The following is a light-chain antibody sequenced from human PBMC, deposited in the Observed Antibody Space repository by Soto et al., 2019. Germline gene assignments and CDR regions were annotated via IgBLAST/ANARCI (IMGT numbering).Light chain of an antibody. J-gene: IGLJ1*01. Sequence: QSALTQPASVSGSPGQSITISCTGTSSDVGGFNSVSWYQLRPGTAPKLILYDVVDRPSGVSYRFSGSKSGNTASLTISGLQAADEAGYFCSSYTSTMTNVFGSGTQLTVL. CDR3: SSYTSTMTNV. CDR2: DVV. V-gene: IGLV2-14*03. CDR1: SSDVGGFNS.